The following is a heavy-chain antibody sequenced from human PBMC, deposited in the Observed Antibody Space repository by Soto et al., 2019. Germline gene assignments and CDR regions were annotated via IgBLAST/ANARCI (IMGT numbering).Heavy chain of an antibody. CDR2: IIPIFGTA. J-gene: IGHJ6*02. D-gene: IGHD6-19*01. Sequence: KLSCKASGGSFSSYAISWVRHAPEQGLEWMGGIIPIFGTANYAQKFQGRVTITADESTSTAYMELSSLRSEDTAVYYCARDTIAVAGDGYYYYGMDVWGQGTTVTVSS. V-gene: IGHV1-69*01. CDR3: ARDTIAVAGDGYYYYGMDV. CDR1: GGSFSSYA.